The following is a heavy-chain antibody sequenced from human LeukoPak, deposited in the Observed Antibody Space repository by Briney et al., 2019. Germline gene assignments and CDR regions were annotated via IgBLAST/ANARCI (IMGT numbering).Heavy chain of an antibody. CDR2: ISYSGST. Sequence: SETLSLTCTVSGGSISTYYWNWIRQPPGKGLEWIGFISYSGSTNYNPSLKSRATISADTSKNQFSLKLSSVTAADTAVYYCARAYASYFLTDYWGQGTLVTVSS. D-gene: IGHD1-26*01. CDR1: GGSISTYY. V-gene: IGHV4-59*01. J-gene: IGHJ4*02. CDR3: ARAYASYFLTDY.